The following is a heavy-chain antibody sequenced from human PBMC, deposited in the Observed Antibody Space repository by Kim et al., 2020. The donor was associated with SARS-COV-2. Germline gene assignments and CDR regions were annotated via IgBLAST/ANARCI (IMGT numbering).Heavy chain of an antibody. V-gene: IGHV3-21*01. CDR1: GFTFSSYS. Sequence: GGSLRLSCAASGFTFSSYSMNWVRQAPGKGLEWVSSISSSSSYIYYADSVKGRFTISRDNAKNSLYLQMNSLRAEDTAVYYCASTPKIYYYYGMDVWGQGTTVTVSS. CDR2: ISSSSSYI. J-gene: IGHJ6*02. CDR3: ASTPKIYYYYGMDV.